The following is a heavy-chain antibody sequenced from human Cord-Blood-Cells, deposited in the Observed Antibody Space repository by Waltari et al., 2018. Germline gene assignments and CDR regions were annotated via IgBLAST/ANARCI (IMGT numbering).Heavy chain of an antibody. CDR1: GFTFSSYS. CDR3: ARDSFGVVVLDAFDI. J-gene: IGHJ3*02. CDR2: ISSSSSYI. D-gene: IGHD3-3*01. Sequence: EVQLVESGGGLVKPGGSLRLSCAASGFTFSSYSMNWVRQAPGKGMEWVSSISSSSSYIYYADSVKGRFTISRDNAKNSLYLQMNSLRAEDTAVYYCARDSFGVVVLDAFDIWGQGTMVTVSS. V-gene: IGHV3-21*01.